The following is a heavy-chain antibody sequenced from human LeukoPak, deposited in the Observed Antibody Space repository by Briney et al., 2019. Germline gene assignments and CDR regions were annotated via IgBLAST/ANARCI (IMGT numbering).Heavy chain of an antibody. CDR1: GFTFSSYA. CDR2: ISGSGGST. Sequence: GGSLRLSCAASGFTFSSYAMSWVRQAPGKGLEWVSAISGSGGSTYYADSVKGRFTISRDNSKNTLYLQMNSLRAEDTAVYYCAIKGPRTYYYDSSGYPDDWGQGTPVTVSS. V-gene: IGHV3-23*01. CDR3: AIKGPRTYYYDSSGYPDD. J-gene: IGHJ4*02. D-gene: IGHD3-22*01.